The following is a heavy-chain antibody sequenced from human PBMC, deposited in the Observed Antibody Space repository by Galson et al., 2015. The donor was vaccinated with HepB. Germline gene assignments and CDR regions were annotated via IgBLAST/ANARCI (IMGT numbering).Heavy chain of an antibody. CDR2: VNQIEGT. CDR3: ARRGKYYDFVGGGHRRSDAFDI. D-gene: IGHD3-16*02. J-gene: IGHJ3*02. CDR1: GGSFTGYY. Sequence: LSLTCAVYGGSFTGYYWSWIRQPPGTGLEWIGEVNQIEGTNNPSLKSRVTISLDTSKNQFSLKMSSVTAADTAVYFCARRGKYYDFVGGGHRRSDAFDIWGQGTTVTVSS. V-gene: IGHV4-34*01.